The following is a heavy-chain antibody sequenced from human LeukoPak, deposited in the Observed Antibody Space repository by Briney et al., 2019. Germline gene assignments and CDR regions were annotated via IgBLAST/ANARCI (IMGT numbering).Heavy chain of an antibody. CDR3: ASRKTTGWYDT. CDR2: IYYSGST. Sequence: SETLSLTCTVSGGSISSYYWSWIRQPPGKGLEWIGYIYYSGSTTYNPSLKSRVTISVDTSKNQFSLKLSSVTAADTAVYYCASRKTTGWYDTWGQGTLVTVSS. CDR1: GGSISSYY. D-gene: IGHD1-7*01. J-gene: IGHJ5*02. V-gene: IGHV4-59*08.